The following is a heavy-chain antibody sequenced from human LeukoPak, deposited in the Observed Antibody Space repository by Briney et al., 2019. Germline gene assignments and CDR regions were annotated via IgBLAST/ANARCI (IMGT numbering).Heavy chain of an antibody. CDR3: ARYSYGYGYYYYMDV. CDR1: GGSISSYY. Sequence: PSETLSLACTVSGGSISSYYWSWIRQPPGKGLEWIGYIYYSGSTNYNPSLKSRVTISVDTSKNQFSLKLSSVTAADTAVYYCARYSYGYGYYYYMDVWGKGTTVTISS. CDR2: IYYSGST. V-gene: IGHV4-59*01. J-gene: IGHJ6*03. D-gene: IGHD5-18*01.